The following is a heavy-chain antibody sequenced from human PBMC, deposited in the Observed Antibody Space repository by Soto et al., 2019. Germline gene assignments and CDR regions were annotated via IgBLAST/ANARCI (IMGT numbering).Heavy chain of an antibody. J-gene: IGHJ4*02. V-gene: IGHV3-30*18. CDR1: GFTFSSYG. CDR2: ISYDGSNK. Sequence: QVQLVESGGGVVQPGRSLRLSCAASGFTFSSYGMHWVRQAPGKGLEWVAVISYDGSNKYYADSVKGRFTISRDNSKKTLYLQMNSLRAEDTAVYYCEKDQVRVVVAAAFDYWGKGTLVTVSS. D-gene: IGHD2-15*01. CDR3: EKDQVRVVVAAAFDY.